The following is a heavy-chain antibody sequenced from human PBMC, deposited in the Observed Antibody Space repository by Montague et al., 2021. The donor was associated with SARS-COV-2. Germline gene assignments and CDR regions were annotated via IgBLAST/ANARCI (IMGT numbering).Heavy chain of an antibody. Sequence: SLRLSCAASGFTVSSNYMSWVRQAPGKGLEWVSVIYSGGGSTYYADSVKGRFTISRDISKNTLYLQMNSLRAEDTAVYYCARAPGSSYSSGWYDYYYGMDVWGQGTTVTVSS. D-gene: IGHD6-19*01. V-gene: IGHV3-66*01. CDR3: ARAPGSSYSSGWYDYYYGMDV. J-gene: IGHJ6*02. CDR2: IYSGGGST. CDR1: GFTVSSNY.